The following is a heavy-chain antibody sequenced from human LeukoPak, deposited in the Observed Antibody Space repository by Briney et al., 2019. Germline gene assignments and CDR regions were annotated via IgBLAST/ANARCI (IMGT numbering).Heavy chain of an antibody. V-gene: IGHV3-7*04. Sequence: SCKVSGYTLTELSMHWVRQAPGKGLEWVAIVKQDGSAEFYVDSVKGRFTISRDNAKNSLYLQMNSLRAEDTAVYYCAKDQDPHSYGSGSYAPFDYWGQGTLVTVSS. D-gene: IGHD3-10*01. CDR2: VKQDGSAE. CDR1: GYTLTELS. J-gene: IGHJ4*02. CDR3: AKDQDPHSYGSGSYAPFDY.